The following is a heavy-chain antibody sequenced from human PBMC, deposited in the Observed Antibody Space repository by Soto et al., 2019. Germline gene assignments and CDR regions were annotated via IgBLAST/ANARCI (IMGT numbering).Heavy chain of an antibody. CDR1: GFTFSDYY. CDR3: ARDGLPPVLRYLDWLFEGDAFDI. CDR2: ISSSSSYT. Sequence: GGSLRLSCAASGFTFSDYYMSWIRQAPGKWLEWVSYISSSSSYTNYADSVKGRFTISRDNAKNSLYLQMNSLRAEDTAVYYCARDGLPPVLRYLDWLFEGDAFDIWGQGTMVTVSS. J-gene: IGHJ3*02. V-gene: IGHV3-11*05. D-gene: IGHD3-9*01.